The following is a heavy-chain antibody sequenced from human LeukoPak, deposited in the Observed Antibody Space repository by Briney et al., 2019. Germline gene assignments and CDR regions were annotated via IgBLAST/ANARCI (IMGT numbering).Heavy chain of an antibody. Sequence: GGSLRLSCAASGFTFSSYWMSWVRQAPGKGLEWVANVKQDGSEKYYVDSVKGRFTISRDNAKNSPYLQMNSLRAEDTAVYYCARVAPSGTTGGFDYWGQGTLVTVSS. CDR1: GFTFSSYW. V-gene: IGHV3-7*01. CDR2: VKQDGSEK. D-gene: IGHD1-1*01. J-gene: IGHJ4*02. CDR3: ARVAPSGTTGGFDY.